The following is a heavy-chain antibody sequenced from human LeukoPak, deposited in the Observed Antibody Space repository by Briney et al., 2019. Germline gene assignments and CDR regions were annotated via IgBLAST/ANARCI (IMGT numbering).Heavy chain of an antibody. CDR2: INHRSTT. Sequence: SETLSLTCAVYGGSLGTYYWSWIRQPPGKGLEWIGEINHRSTTNYNPSLKSRVVMSIDTSKNQFFLKLNSVTAADTAVYYCARVPLGFRESLDHWGQGTLVTVSS. CDR1: GGSLGTYY. CDR3: ARVPLGFRESLDH. V-gene: IGHV4-34*01. D-gene: IGHD3-10*01. J-gene: IGHJ4*02.